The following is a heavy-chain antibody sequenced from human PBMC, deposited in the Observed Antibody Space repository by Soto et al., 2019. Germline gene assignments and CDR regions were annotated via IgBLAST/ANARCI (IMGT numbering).Heavy chain of an antibody. J-gene: IGHJ4*02. CDR3: ARDSTVTTLRVPPAFDY. Sequence: PSETLSLTCAVYGGSFSGYYWSWIRQPPGKGLEWIGEINHSGSTNYNPSLKSRVTISVDTSKNQFSLKLSSVTAADTAVYYCARDSTVTTLRVPPAFDYWGQGTLVTVSS. CDR1: GGSFSGYY. D-gene: IGHD4-17*01. V-gene: IGHV4-34*01. CDR2: INHSGST.